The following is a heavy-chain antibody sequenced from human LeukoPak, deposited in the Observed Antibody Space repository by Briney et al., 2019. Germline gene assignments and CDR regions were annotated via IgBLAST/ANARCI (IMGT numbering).Heavy chain of an antibody. J-gene: IGHJ4*02. CDR3: ARGHCSSTSCYGGLGIAAFDY. D-gene: IGHD2-2*01. CDR2: MNPKTGKA. Sequence: ASVQVSCKASGYTFTTYDFNWIRQASGQGLEWMGWMNPKTGKAGYAQKFQGRVTMTRNTSISTAYLELSSLRPEDTAVYYCARGHCSSTSCYGGLGIAAFDYWGQGTLVTVSS. CDR1: GYTFTTYD. V-gene: IGHV1-8*01.